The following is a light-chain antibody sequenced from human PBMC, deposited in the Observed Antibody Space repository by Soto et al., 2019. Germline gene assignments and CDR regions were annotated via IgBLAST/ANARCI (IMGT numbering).Light chain of an antibody. J-gene: IGLJ2*01. CDR1: KLGDKY. CDR3: QSLDSSSVV. V-gene: IGLV3-1*01. CDR2: EDT. Sequence: SYELTQSPSVSVSPGQTATITCSADKLGDKYAYWYQQKPGQSPVVVIYEDTKRPSGIPERFSGSNSGNTATLTIRGTQAMDEDDYYCQSLDSSSVVFGGGTKLTVL.